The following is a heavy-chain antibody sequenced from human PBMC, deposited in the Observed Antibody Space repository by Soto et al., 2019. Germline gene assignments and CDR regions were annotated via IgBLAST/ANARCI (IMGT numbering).Heavy chain of an antibody. CDR1: GYTFTSYG. J-gene: IGHJ4*02. CDR2: ISAYNGNT. V-gene: IGHV1-18*01. D-gene: IGHD2-15*01. CDR3: ARVDCSGGSCYPTPDY. Sequence: ASVKVSCKASGYTFTSYGISWVRQAPGQGLEWMGWISAYNGNTNYAQKLRGRVTMTTDTSTSTAYMELRSLRSDDTAVYYCARVDCSGGSCYPTPDYWGQGTLVTVSS.